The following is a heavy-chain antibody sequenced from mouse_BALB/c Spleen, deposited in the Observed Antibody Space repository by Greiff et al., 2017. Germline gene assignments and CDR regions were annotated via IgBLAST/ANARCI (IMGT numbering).Heavy chain of an antibody. CDR1: RFAFSSYD. Sequence: EVKLVESGGGLVKPGGSLKLSCAASRFAFSSYDMSWVRQTPEKRLEWVAYISSGGGSTYYPDTVKGRFTISRDNAKNTLYLQMSSLKSEDTAMYYCTREEEMDYWGQGTSVTVSS. CDR2: ISSGGGST. J-gene: IGHJ4*01. CDR3: TREEEMDY. V-gene: IGHV5-12-1*01.